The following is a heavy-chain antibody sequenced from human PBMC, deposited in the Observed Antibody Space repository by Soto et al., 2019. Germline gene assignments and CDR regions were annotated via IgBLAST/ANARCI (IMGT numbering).Heavy chain of an antibody. Sequence: QVQLQESGPGLVKPSDTLSLTCAVSGYSISSSNWWGWIRQPPGKGLEWIGYIYYSGTTYYNPSLKRPVTMSVDTSKNRFSLKLTSVPAVDTAVYYCARRETQGPIDYWGQGTLVTVSS. J-gene: IGHJ4*02. CDR2: IYYSGTT. V-gene: IGHV4-28*01. CDR1: GYSISSSNW. D-gene: IGHD1-26*01. CDR3: ARRETQGPIDY.